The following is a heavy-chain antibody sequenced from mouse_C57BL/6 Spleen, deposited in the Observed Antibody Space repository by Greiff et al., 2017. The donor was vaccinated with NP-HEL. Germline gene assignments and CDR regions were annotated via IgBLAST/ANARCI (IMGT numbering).Heavy chain of an antibody. CDR2: IYPSDSET. J-gene: IGHJ3*01. CDR1: GYTFTSYW. D-gene: IGHD4-1*01. Sequence: QVQLQQPGAELVRPGSSVKLSCKASGYTFTSYWLDWVKQRPGQGLEWIGNIYPSDSETHYNPTFKDKATLTVDKSSSTAYMQLSSLTSEDSAVYYCARANSRFAYGGQGTLVTVSA. CDR3: ARANSRFAY. V-gene: IGHV1-61*01.